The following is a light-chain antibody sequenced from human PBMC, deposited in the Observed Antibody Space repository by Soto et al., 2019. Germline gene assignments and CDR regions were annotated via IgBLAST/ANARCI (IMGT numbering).Light chain of an antibody. V-gene: IGKV3-20*01. Sequence: DIVLTQSPGTLSLSPGERATLSCGASQSVTSTYLAWYKHKPGQPPRLLIFGASSRATGVPDRFSGSGSGTDFTLTISRLEPEDFAVYYCQQFGSSPWTFGQGTKVEIK. J-gene: IGKJ1*01. CDR2: GAS. CDR3: QQFGSSPWT. CDR1: QSVTSTY.